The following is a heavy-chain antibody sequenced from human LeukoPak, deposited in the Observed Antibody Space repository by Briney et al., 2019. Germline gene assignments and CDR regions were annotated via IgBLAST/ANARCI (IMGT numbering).Heavy chain of an antibody. CDR2: VNSDGSRT. Sequence: PGGSLRLSCAASGLPFSTYWMHWVRQASGKGLVWVPCVNSDGSRTNNADSAKDRFTISRDNAKNTLYLQKNSLRAEDTAVYYCAGGYGFDYWGQGTLVTVSS. D-gene: IGHD1-1*01. V-gene: IGHV3-74*01. CDR1: GLPFSTYW. CDR3: AGGYGFDY. J-gene: IGHJ4*02.